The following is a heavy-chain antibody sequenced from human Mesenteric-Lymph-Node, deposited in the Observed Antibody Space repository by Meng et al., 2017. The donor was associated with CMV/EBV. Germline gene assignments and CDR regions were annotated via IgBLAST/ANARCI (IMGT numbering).Heavy chain of an antibody. J-gene: IGHJ4*02. CDR2: IHHRGST. Sequence: GSLRLSCAASGFTFSSYAMHWVRQPPGKGLEWIGEIHHRGSTSYNPSLRSRVTISVDKSKNQFALDLTSVTAADTAVYYCTTNGFYSLDNWGQGTLVTVSS. V-gene: IGHV4-4*02. CDR1: GFTFSSYA. CDR3: TTNGFYSLDN. D-gene: IGHD3-22*01.